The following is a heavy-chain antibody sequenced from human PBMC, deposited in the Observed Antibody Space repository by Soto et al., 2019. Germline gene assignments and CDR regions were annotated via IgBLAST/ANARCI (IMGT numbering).Heavy chain of an antibody. V-gene: IGHV5-51*01. D-gene: IGHD3-22*01. CDR1: GYSFTSYW. J-gene: IGHJ3*02. CDR3: ACPRRASGYYDALDI. CDR2: IYPGDSDT. Sequence: SLKISCKGSGYSFTSYWIGWVRQMPGKGLESMGIIYPGDSDTRYSPSFQGQVTISADKSISTAYLQWTSLKASDTATYYFACPRRASGYYDALDIWGQATLV.